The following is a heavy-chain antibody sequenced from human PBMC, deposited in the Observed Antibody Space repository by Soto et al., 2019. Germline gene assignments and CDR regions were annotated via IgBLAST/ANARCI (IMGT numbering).Heavy chain of an antibody. CDR2: INAGNGNT. V-gene: IGHV1-3*01. CDR1: GYTFTSYA. CDR3: AGGIFGVVIAVPAWMSSRGGFAP. D-gene: IGHD3-3*01. Sequence: QVQLVQSGAEVKKPGASVKVSCKASGYTFTSYAMHWVRQAPGQRLEWMGWINAGNGNTKYSQKFQGRVTITRDTAASTAYRELSSLRSEATAVFYCAGGIFGVVIAVPAWMSSRGGFAPWGQGPLVTVSS. J-gene: IGHJ5*02.